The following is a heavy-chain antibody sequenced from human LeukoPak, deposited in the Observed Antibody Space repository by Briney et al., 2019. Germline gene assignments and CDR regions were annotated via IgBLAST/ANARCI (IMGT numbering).Heavy chain of an antibody. CDR3: ASTAGDSSGWYA. V-gene: IGHV3-7*01. CDR2: IKEDGSEK. CDR1: GFTFSSHW. J-gene: IGHJ5*02. Sequence: GGSLRLSCAASGFTFSSHWMSWVRQAPGKGLEWVANIKEDGSEKYYVDSVKGRFTISRDNAKNSLYLQMNSLSAEDTAVYYCASTAGDSSGWYAWGQGTLVTVSS. D-gene: IGHD6-19*01.